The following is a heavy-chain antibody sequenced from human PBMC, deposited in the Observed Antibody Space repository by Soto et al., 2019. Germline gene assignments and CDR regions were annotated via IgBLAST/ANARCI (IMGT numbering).Heavy chain of an antibody. J-gene: IGHJ5*02. V-gene: IGHV4-30-2*01. CDR1: GGTSSSGGYS. Sequence: QLQLQESGSGMVKPSQTLSLTCAVPGGTSSSGGYSWSWIRQPPGKGLEWIGYIYHSGSTYYNPSLKSRVTISVDRSKNQFSLKLSSVTAADTAVYYCARVPSPWGQGTLVTVCS. CDR3: ARVPSP. CDR2: IYHSGST.